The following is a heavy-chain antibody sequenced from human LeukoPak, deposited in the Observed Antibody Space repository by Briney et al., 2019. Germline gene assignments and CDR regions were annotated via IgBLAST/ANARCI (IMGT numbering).Heavy chain of an antibody. Sequence: ASVKVSCKASGYTFTSYGISWVRQAPGQGLEWMGWISAYNGNTNYAQKLQGRVTMTTDTSTSTAYMELRSLRSDDTAVYYCARDLRFSATTRDYGMDVWGQGTTVTVSS. J-gene: IGHJ6*02. CDR3: ARDLRFSATTRDYGMDV. CDR2: ISAYNGNT. CDR1: GYTFTSYG. V-gene: IGHV1-18*01. D-gene: IGHD1-26*01.